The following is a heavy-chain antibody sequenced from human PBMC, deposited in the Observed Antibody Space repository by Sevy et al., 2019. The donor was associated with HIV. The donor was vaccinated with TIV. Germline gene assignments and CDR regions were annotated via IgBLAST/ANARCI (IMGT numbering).Heavy chain of an antibody. CDR3: AKAPYYDFWSHNYNNWFDP. Sequence: GGSLRLSCVASGFRFSAFGMAWVRQAAGEGLEWVSGINGGGGSTYYRNSVKGRFTVSRVNSKNTVYLQMNSLRADDTAVYYCAKAPYYDFWSHNYNNWFDPWGQGTLVTVSS. V-gene: IGHV3-23*01. J-gene: IGHJ5*02. CDR1: GFRFSAFG. D-gene: IGHD3-3*01. CDR2: INGGGGST.